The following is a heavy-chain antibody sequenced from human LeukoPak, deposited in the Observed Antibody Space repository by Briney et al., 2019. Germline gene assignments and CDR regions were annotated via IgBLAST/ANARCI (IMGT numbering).Heavy chain of an antibody. CDR1: GFTFSSYG. D-gene: IGHD1-26*01. J-gene: IGHJ4*02. CDR3: ARDVHSGSYYYFDY. Sequence: HPGGSLRLSCAASGFTFSSYGMHWVRQAPGKGLEWVAFIRYDGSNKYYADSVKGRFTISRDNSKNTLYLQMNSLRAEDTAVYYCARDVHSGSYYYFDYWGQGTLVTVSS. V-gene: IGHV3-30*02. CDR2: IRYDGSNK.